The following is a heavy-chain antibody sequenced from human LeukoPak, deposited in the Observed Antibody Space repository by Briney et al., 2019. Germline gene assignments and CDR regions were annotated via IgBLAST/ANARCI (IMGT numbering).Heavy chain of an antibody. CDR1: GGSISSYY. D-gene: IGHD3-10*01. J-gene: IGHJ5*02. V-gene: IGHV4-4*07. CDR3: ARGSVTMVRGNWFDP. Sequence: SETLFLTCTVSGGSISSYYWSWIRQPAGKGLEWIGRIYTSGSTNYNPSLKSRVTMSVDTSKNQFSLKLSSVTAADTAVYYCARGSVTMVRGNWFDPWGQGTLVTVSS. CDR2: IYTSGST.